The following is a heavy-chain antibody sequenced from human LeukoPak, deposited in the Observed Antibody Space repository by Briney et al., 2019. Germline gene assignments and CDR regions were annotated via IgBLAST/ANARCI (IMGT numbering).Heavy chain of an antibody. CDR2: INPSGGST. CDR3: EREATGDYYYYMDV. V-gene: IGHV1-46*01. CDR1: GYTVTSYY. J-gene: IGHJ6*03. Sequence: ASVKLSCKASGYTVTSYYIYWVRQSPGQRLEWMGGINPSGGSTNYAQKFQARVTMTRDMSTSTVYMELSRLRSEDTAVYYGEREATGDYYYYMDVWGKGTTVTVSS.